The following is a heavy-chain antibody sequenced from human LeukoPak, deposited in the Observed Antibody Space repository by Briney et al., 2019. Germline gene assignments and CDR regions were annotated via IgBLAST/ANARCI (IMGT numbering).Heavy chain of an antibody. CDR3: ARDRLVIISPANWFDP. V-gene: IGHV1-2*02. CDR2: TNPNSGGT. D-gene: IGHD3-9*01. CDR1: GYTFTGYY. J-gene: IGHJ5*02. Sequence: ASVKVSCKASGYTFTGYYMHWVRQAPGQGLEWMGWTNPNSGGTNYAQKFQGRVTMTRDTSISTAYMELSRLRSDDTAVYYCARDRLVIISPANWFDPWGQGTLVTVSS.